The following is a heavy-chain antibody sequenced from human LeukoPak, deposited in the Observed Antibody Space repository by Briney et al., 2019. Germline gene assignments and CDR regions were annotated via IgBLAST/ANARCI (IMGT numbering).Heavy chain of an antibody. CDR2: IGTAGDT. D-gene: IGHD4-17*01. J-gene: IGHJ4*02. V-gene: IGHV3-13*01. Sequence: PGGSLRLSCAASGFTFSSYDMRWVRQATGKGLEWVSAIGTAGDTYYPGSVKGRFTISRENAKNSLYLQMNSLRAGDTAVYYCARAHYGDYAFDYWGQGTLVTVSS. CDR3: ARAHYGDYAFDY. CDR1: GFTFSSYD.